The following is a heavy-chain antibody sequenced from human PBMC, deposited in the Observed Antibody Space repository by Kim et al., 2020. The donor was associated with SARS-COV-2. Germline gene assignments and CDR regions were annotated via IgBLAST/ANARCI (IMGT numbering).Heavy chain of an antibody. V-gene: IGHV4-34*01. CDR3: ARGYPVYSSGWYGNDY. D-gene: IGHD6-19*01. J-gene: IGHJ4*02. CDR2: INHSGNT. CDR1: GGSFSGSY. Sequence: SETLSLTCTVHGGSFSGSYWSWIRQPSGKGLEWIGEINHSGNTNYNPSLKIRVTISVDTYKNQFSLQLSSVTAADTAVYYCARGYPVYSSGWYGNDYWGQGTLVTVSS.